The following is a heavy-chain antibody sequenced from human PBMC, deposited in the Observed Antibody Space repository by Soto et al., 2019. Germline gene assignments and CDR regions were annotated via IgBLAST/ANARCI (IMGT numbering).Heavy chain of an antibody. CDR3: ARAGGNRGAFDI. Sequence: ASVKVSCKASGYTFTGYYMHWVRQAPGQGLEWMGWINPNSGGTNYAQKFQGRVTMTRGTSISTAYMELSSLRSEDTAVYYCARAGGNRGAFDIWGQGTMVTVSS. D-gene: IGHD7-27*01. V-gene: IGHV1-2*02. J-gene: IGHJ3*02. CDR2: INPNSGGT. CDR1: GYTFTGYY.